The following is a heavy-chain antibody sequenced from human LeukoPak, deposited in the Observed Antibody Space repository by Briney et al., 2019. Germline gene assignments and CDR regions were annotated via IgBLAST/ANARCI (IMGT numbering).Heavy chain of an antibody. CDR3: ARDPSYDSSGYPVGY. Sequence: SETLSLTCTVSGGSISSSSSYWGWIRQPPGKGLEWIGSIYYSGSTYYNPSLKSRVTISVDTSKNQFSLKLSSVTAADTAVYYCARDPSYDSSGYPVGYWGQGTLVTVSS. J-gene: IGHJ4*02. D-gene: IGHD3-22*01. V-gene: IGHV4-39*07. CDR2: IYYSGST. CDR1: GGSISSSSSY.